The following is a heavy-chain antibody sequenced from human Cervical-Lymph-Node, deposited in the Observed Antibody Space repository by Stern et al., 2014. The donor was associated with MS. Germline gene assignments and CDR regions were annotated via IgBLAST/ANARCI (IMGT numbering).Heavy chain of an antibody. V-gene: IGHV1-24*01. CDR2: FDPDDCET. CDR3: ATGGRVGAPTYYGMDV. J-gene: IGHJ6*02. CDR1: GYTLTELS. Sequence: VQLVQSGAEVKKPGASVKVSCKVSGYTLTELSMHWVRLAPGKGLEWLGGFDPDDCETIYDQKFQGRGTITDKNATKTPYMELSSLRSEDTAVYYCATGGRVGAPTYYGMDVWGQGTAVTVSS. D-gene: IGHD1-26*01.